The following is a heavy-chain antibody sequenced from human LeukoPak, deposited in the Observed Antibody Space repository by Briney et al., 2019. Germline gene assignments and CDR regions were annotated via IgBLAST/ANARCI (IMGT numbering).Heavy chain of an antibody. D-gene: IGHD4/OR15-4a*01. CDR3: ARRAGAYSHPYDY. J-gene: IGHJ4*02. V-gene: IGHV3-53*01. CDR2: IYSDNT. CDR1: GFIVSSNS. Sequence: GGSLRLSCTVSGFIVSSNSMSWVRQAPGKGLEWVSFIYSDNTHYSDSVKGRFTISRDDSKNTLYLQMNSLRAEDTAVYYCARRAGAYSHPYDYWGQGTLVTVSS.